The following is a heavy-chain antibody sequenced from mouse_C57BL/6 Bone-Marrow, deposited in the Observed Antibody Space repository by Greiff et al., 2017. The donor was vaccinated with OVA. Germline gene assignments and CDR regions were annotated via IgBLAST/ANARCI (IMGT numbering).Heavy chain of an antibody. J-gene: IGHJ2*01. V-gene: IGHV5-6*01. Sequence: EVKLMESGGDLVKPGGSLKLSCAASGFTFSSYGMSWVRQTPDKRLEWVATISSGGGYTYYPDSVKGRVTISRDNAKNTLYLQMSSLKSEDTAMYYCARHNYGSSLYYCDYWGQGTTLTVSS. CDR3: ARHNYGSSLYYCDY. D-gene: IGHD1-1*01. CDR2: ISSGGGYT. CDR1: GFTFSSYG.